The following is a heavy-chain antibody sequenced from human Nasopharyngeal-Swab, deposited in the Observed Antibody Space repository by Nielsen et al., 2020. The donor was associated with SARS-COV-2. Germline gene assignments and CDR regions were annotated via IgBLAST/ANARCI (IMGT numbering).Heavy chain of an antibody. CDR2: ISYDGSNK. CDR1: GFTFSSYA. Sequence: GESLKISCAASGFTFSSYAMHWVRQAPGKGLEWVAVISYDGSNKYYADSVKGRFTISRDNSKNTPYLQMNSLRAEDTAVYYCARVLGDYGDSWGQGTLVTVSS. D-gene: IGHD1-26*01. CDR3: ARVLGDYGDS. V-gene: IGHV3-30-3*01. J-gene: IGHJ4*02.